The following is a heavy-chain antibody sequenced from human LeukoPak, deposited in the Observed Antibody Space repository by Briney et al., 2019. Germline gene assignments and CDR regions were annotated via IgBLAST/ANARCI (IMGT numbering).Heavy chain of an antibody. CDR2: IYTSGST. Sequence: PSETLSLTCTVSGGSISSGSYYWSWIRQPAGKGLEWIGRIYTSGSTNYNPSLKSRVTISVDTSKNQFSLKPSSVTAADTAVYYCARAVLGYSSGWYVGEYFQHWGQGTLVTVSS. CDR3: ARAVLGYSSGWYVGEYFQH. D-gene: IGHD6-19*01. J-gene: IGHJ1*01. V-gene: IGHV4-61*02. CDR1: GGSISSGSYY.